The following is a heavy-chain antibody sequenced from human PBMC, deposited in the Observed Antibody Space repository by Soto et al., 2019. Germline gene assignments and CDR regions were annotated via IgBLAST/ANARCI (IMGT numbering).Heavy chain of an antibody. J-gene: IGHJ5*02. CDR2: ISGSGGST. CDR1: GFTFSSYA. CDR3: AKDKGGSGWYELAFAP. Sequence: QLGGSLRLSCAASGFTFSSYAMSWVRQAPGKGLEWVSAISGSGGSTYYADSVKGRFTISRDNSKNTLYLQMNSLRAEDTAVYYCAKDKGGSGWYELAFAPWGQGTLVTVSS. D-gene: IGHD6-19*01. V-gene: IGHV3-23*01.